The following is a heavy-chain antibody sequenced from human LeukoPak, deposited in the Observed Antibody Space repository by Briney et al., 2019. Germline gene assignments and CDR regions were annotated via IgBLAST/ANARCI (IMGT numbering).Heavy chain of an antibody. CDR1: GFTLSSYT. Sequence: PGGSVRLSCVASGFTLSSYTMKWARQAPGKGLEWIAYSSRSGSTIYYADSVKGRFTISRDNAKNSLFLQVNSLRGYDTAVYYCARAVVHLLDPWGQGTLVSVSS. V-gene: IGHV3-48*03. D-gene: IGHD3-10*01. CDR2: SSRSGSTI. CDR3: ARAVVHLLDP. J-gene: IGHJ5*02.